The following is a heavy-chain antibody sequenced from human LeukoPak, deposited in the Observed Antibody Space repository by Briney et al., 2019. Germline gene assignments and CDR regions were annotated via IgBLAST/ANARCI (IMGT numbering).Heavy chain of an antibody. CDR3: ARADGDGYSVY. J-gene: IGHJ4*02. CDR1: GFTFSSYW. V-gene: IGHV3-7*01. CDR2: IKQDGSEK. D-gene: IGHD5-24*01. Sequence: GGSLRLSCAASGFTFSSYWMSWVRQAPGEGLEWVANIKQDGSEKYYVDSVKGRFTISRDNAKNSLYLQMNSLRAEDTAVYYCARADGDGYSVYWGQGTLVTVSS.